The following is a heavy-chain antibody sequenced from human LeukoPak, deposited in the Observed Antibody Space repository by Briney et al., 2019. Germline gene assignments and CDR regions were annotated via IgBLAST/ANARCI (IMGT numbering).Heavy chain of an antibody. Sequence: GGSLRLSCAVSGFTFSSYAMSWVRQAPGKGLEWVSAISGSGGSTYYADSVKGRFTISRDNSKNTLYLQMNSLRTEDTAVYYCAKVWYYDFWSGYYHPFDYWGQGTLVTVSS. D-gene: IGHD3-3*01. CDR1: GFTFSSYA. J-gene: IGHJ4*02. CDR2: ISGSGGST. CDR3: AKVWYYDFWSGYYHPFDY. V-gene: IGHV3-23*01.